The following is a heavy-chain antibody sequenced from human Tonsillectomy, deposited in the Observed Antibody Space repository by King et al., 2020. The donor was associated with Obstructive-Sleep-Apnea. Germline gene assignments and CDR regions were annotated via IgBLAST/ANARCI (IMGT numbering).Heavy chain of an antibody. J-gene: IGHJ4*02. CDR3: AREWGCTGGSCYHRTFDF. CDR1: GYKFSSYG. V-gene: IGHV1-18*01. Sequence: QLVQSGTVVKKPGASVRVSCKASGYKFSSYGITWVRQAPGQGPEWMGWISGYNGHTKYAQKFQGRVTMTTDTSTSTVYLELRSLTSDDTAVYYCAREWGCTGGSCYHRTFDFWGQGTLVTVSS. D-gene: IGHD2-15*01. CDR2: ISGYNGHT.